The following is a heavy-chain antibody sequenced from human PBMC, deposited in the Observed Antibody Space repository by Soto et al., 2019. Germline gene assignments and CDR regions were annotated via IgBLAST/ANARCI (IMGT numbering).Heavy chain of an antibody. D-gene: IGHD6-13*01. CDR3: ARVRGIGFSITWNIYWYYNMDV. CDR2: IIPMFATT. Sequence: QVQPVQSGAEVSKSGSSVKVSCTAAGGTFSDYALSWVRQSPGQGLEWMGGIIPMFATTNYAQTFQGRVTITADDSATTVHMELSRLKSEDTAVYYCARVRGIGFSITWNIYWYYNMDVWGQGATVTVSS. V-gene: IGHV1-69*01. CDR1: GGTFSDYA. J-gene: IGHJ6*02.